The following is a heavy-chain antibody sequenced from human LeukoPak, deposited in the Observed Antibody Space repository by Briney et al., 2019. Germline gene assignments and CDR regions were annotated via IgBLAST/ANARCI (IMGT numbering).Heavy chain of an antibody. Sequence: GGSVRLSCAASGFTFSSYGMHWVRQAPGKGLEWVAFIRYDGSNKYYADSVKGRFTISRDNSKNTLYLQMNSLRAEDTAVYYCAKEKDYGSGSFSFDYWGQGTLVTVSS. J-gene: IGHJ4*02. CDR3: AKEKDYGSGSFSFDY. CDR1: GFTFSSYG. D-gene: IGHD3-10*01. V-gene: IGHV3-30*02. CDR2: IRYDGSNK.